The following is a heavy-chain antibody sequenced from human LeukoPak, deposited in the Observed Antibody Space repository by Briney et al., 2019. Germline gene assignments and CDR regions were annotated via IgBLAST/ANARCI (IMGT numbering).Heavy chain of an antibody. CDR3: ASGGMGATYFDY. Sequence: ASVKVSCKASGYTFTSYAISWVRQAPGQGLEWMGWISAYIGHTNYAQKLQGRVTMTTDTSTNTAYMELRSLRSDDTAVYFCASGGMGATYFDYWGQGTLVTVSS. J-gene: IGHJ4*02. V-gene: IGHV1-18*01. CDR2: ISAYIGHT. D-gene: IGHD1-26*01. CDR1: GYTFTSYA.